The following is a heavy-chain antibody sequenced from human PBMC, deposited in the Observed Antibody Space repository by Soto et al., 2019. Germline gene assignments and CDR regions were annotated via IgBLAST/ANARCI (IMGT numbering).Heavy chain of an antibody. J-gene: IGHJ4*02. V-gene: IGHV4-39*01. D-gene: IGHD3-3*01. CDR1: GDSISSSSHY. Sequence: QLQLQVSGPGLVKPSETLSLTCTVSGDSISSSSHYWGWIRQSPGKGLEWIGTVYYSGSTYYNPSLKSRVTISVDTSKNQFSLRLSSVTAADSAVYSCAGHEYDSWSDLQDYWGQGILVTVSS. CDR3: AGHEYDSWSDLQDY. CDR2: VYYSGST.